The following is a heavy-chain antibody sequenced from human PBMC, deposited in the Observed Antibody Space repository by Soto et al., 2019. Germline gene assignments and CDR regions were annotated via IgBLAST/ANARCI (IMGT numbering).Heavy chain of an antibody. CDR1: GGSISIYY. CDR2: IYYIGST. CDR3: ARGLRRKRLNWYDP. D-gene: IGHD3-10*01. V-gene: IGHV4-59*01. J-gene: IGHJ5*02. Sequence: PSETLSLTCTVSGGSISIYYWSLIRQPPGKGLEWIGYIYYIGSTNYNPSLKSRVTISVDTSKNQFSLKLSSVTAADTAVYYCARGLRRKRLNWYDPWVHGTLVAVSS.